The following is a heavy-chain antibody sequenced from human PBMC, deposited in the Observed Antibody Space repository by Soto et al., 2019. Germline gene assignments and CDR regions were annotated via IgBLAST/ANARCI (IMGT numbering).Heavy chain of an antibody. CDR1: GFTFSSYS. J-gene: IGHJ4*02. CDR3: ARDEPSGSYFFDY. Sequence: GGSLRLSCVASGFTFSSYSFNWVRQAPGKGLEWVSSISSTSTYIYYADSVKGRPTISRDNAKNSLYLQMNSLRAEDTAVYYCARDEPSGSYFFDYWGQGALVTVSS. D-gene: IGHD3-10*01. V-gene: IGHV3-21*01. CDR2: ISSTSTYI.